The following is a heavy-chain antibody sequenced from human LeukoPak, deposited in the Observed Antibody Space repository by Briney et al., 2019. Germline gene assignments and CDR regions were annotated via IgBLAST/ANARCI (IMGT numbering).Heavy chain of an antibody. V-gene: IGHV4-59*11. CDR2: IYNSGST. D-gene: IGHD3-22*01. Sequence: SETLSLTCTVSGGSISSHYWTWIRQPPGKGLEWIGYIYNSGSTNYNPSLKSRVTMSVDTSKNQFSLKLSSVTAADTAVYYCARDLYYYDSSGYYLFDYWGQGTLVTVSS. CDR1: GGSISSHY. CDR3: ARDLYYYDSSGYYLFDY. J-gene: IGHJ4*02.